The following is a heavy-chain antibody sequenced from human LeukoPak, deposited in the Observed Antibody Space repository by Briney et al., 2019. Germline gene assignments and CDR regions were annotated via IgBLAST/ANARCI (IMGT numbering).Heavy chain of an antibody. CDR1: EFSVNSNY. V-gene: IGHV3-48*01. D-gene: IGHD3-10*01. Sequence: PGGSLRLSCAASEFSVNSNYTSWVRQAPGKGLEWVSYISLSSSTIYYADSVKGRFTISRDNAKKSLYLQMSSLRAEDTAVYYCARDRGEVAPGFLAYWGQGTLVTVSS. CDR2: ISLSSSTI. J-gene: IGHJ4*02. CDR3: ARDRGEVAPGFLAY.